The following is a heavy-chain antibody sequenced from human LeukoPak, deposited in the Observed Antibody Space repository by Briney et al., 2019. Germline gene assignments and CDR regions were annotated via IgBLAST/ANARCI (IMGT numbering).Heavy chain of an antibody. CDR3: ARGLFLQYPPWYFDL. CDR2: ISTSSGTI. J-gene: IGHJ2*01. V-gene: IGHV3-48*02. CDR1: AFTFSDYS. D-gene: IGHD2-21*01. Sequence: GGSLRLSCAASAFTFSDYSMNWVRQAPGKGLEWVSYISTSSGTIYYADSVKGRFTISRDNAKNSLYLQMNSLRDGDTALYYCARGLFLQYPPWYFDLWGRGTLVTVS.